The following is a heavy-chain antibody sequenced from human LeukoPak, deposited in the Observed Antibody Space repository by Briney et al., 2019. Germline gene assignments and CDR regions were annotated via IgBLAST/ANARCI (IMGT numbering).Heavy chain of an antibody. J-gene: IGHJ4*02. CDR2: ISAYNGNT. D-gene: IGHD2-2*01. V-gene: IGHV1-18*04. Sequence: ASVKVSCKASGYTFTVYYIHWVRQAPGQGLEWMGWISAYNGNTNYAQKLQGRVTMTTDTSTSTAYMELRSLRSDDTAVYYCARDVLGYCSSTSCYGTRGSSDYWGQGTLVTVSS. CDR3: ARDVLGYCSSTSCYGTRGSSDY. CDR1: GYTFTVYY.